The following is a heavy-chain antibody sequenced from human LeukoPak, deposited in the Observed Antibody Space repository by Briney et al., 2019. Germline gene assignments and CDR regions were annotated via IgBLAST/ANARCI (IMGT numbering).Heavy chain of an antibody. CDR2: IYHRGST. V-gene: IGHV4-4*02. Sequence: PGGSLRLSCTVSGFTLSSYAMSWVRQPPGKGLEWIGEIYHRGSTDYSPSLKSRVTISVDKSKNQFSLRLSSVTAADTAVYYCARISAVIAHFDYWGQGTLVTVSS. J-gene: IGHJ4*02. CDR3: ARISAVIAHFDY. CDR1: GFTLSSYAM. D-gene: IGHD2-21*01.